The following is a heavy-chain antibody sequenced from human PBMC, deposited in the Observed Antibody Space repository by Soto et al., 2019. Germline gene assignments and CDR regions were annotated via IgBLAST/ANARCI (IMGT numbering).Heavy chain of an antibody. CDR2: INAGNGNT. V-gene: IGHV1-3*01. CDR3: ASQRGYYYDSSGYYSFDY. J-gene: IGHJ4*02. D-gene: IGHD3-22*01. Sequence: ASVKVSCKASGYTFTSYAMHWVRQAPGQRLEWMGWINAGNGNTKYSQKFQGRVTITRDTSASTAYMELSSLRSEDTAVYYCASQRGYYYDSSGYYSFDYWGQGTLVT. CDR1: GYTFTSYA.